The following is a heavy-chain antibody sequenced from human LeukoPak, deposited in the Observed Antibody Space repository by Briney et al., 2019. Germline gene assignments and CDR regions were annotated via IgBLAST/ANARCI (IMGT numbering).Heavy chain of an antibody. Sequence: PGRSLRLSCAASGFTFDDYAMHWVRQAPGKGLEWVSGISWNSGSIGYADSVKGRFTISRDNAKNSLYLQMNSLRAEDTALYYCAKGQDNLRYFDWPDWGQGTLVTVSS. CDR3: AKGQDNLRYFDWPD. J-gene: IGHJ4*02. V-gene: IGHV3-9*01. D-gene: IGHD3-9*01. CDR2: ISWNSGSI. CDR1: GFTFDDYA.